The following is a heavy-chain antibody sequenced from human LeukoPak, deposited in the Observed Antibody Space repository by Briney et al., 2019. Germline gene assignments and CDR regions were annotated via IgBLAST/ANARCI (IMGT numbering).Heavy chain of an antibody. CDR1: GFTFSDFA. J-gene: IGHJ4*02. V-gene: IGHV3-23*01. CDR2: IGDSGGIT. CDR3: AKQRGYSGYDYFDY. D-gene: IGHD5-12*01. Sequence: GGSLRLSCAVSGFTFSDFAMSWVRQAPGKGLEWVSTIGDSGGITYYADSVKGRFIISRDNSKNTLDLQMNSPRAEDTAVYYCAKQRGYSGYDYFDYWGQGTLVTVSS.